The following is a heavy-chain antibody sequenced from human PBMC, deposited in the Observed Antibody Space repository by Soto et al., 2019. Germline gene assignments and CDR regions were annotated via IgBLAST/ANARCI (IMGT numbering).Heavy chain of an antibody. CDR3: ATGAAYYYDTSRY. Sequence: PXGSRRLSCTAAGSGFSALAMHWIRQPPGKGLEWVAVVFNDESSISYADSVKGRFTISRDNSRNTLYLQMTSLRLEDTALYYCATGAAYYYDTSRYWGQGTLVTVSS. V-gene: IGHV3-30-3*01. CDR1: GSGFSALA. D-gene: IGHD3-22*01. CDR2: VFNDESSI. J-gene: IGHJ4*02.